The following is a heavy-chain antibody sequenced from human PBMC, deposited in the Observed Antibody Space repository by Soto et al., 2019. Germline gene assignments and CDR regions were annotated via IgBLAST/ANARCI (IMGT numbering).Heavy chain of an antibody. CDR2: IHHSETT. Sequence: QVQLQESGPGLVKPSGTLSLTCAISGDSITSTNWWAWVRQSPGKGLEWIGEIHHSETTNYNPSLNSRVTISVDRSKNQFSLKLTSVTAADTADYYCARTSYSDPPGYYNLDVWGQGTAVTVSS. V-gene: IGHV4-4*02. J-gene: IGHJ6*02. CDR3: ARTSYSDPPGYYNLDV. CDR1: GDSITSTNW. D-gene: IGHD3-22*01.